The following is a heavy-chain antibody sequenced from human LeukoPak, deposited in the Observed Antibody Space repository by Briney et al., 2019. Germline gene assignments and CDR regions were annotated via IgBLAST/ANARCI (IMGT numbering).Heavy chain of an antibody. J-gene: IGHJ1*01. CDR1: GFTFSSYS. CDR3: ARDGATAAEYFQH. Sequence: PGGSLRLSCAASGFTFSSYSMNWVRQAPGKGLEWVSSISSSSSYIYYADSVKGRFTISRDNAKNSLYLQMNSLRAEDTAVYYCARDGATAAEYFQHWGQGTLVTVSS. D-gene: IGHD5-12*01. CDR2: ISSSSSYI. V-gene: IGHV3-21*01.